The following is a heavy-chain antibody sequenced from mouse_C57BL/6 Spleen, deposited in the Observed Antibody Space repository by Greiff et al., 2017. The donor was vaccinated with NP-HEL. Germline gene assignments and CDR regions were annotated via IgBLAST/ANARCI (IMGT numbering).Heavy chain of an antibody. CDR2: ISPSNGGT. J-gene: IGHJ2*01. CDR1: GFTFTSYW. V-gene: IGHV1-53*01. D-gene: IGHD2-12*01. Sequence: VQLQQPGTDLVKPGASVKLSCTASGFTFTSYWMHWVQQSPGQGLEWIGNISPSNGGTNYHEKFKSQATLPVDNSSCTSYMQLSDRKAEDSAVDYCAVLPYQLRGYFAYWGQGTTLTVPS. CDR3: AVLPYQLRGYFAY.